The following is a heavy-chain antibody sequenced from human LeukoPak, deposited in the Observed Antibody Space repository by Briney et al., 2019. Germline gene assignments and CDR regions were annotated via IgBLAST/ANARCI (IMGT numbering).Heavy chain of an antibody. CDR3: AKGGRGYDLGSGDSFDY. V-gene: IGHV1-18*01. J-gene: IGHJ4*02. CDR2: ISAYNGNT. D-gene: IGHD5-12*01. CDR1: GYTFTSYG. Sequence: ASVKVSCKASGYTFTSYGISWVRQAPGQGLEWMGWISAYNGNTNYAQKLQGRVTMTTDASTSTAYMELRSLRSDDTAVYYCAKGGRGYDLGSGDSFDYWGQGTLVTVSS.